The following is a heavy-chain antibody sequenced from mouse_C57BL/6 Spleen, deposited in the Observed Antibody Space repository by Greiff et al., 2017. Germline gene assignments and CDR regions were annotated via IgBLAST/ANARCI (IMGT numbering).Heavy chain of an antibody. CDR2: ISSGSSTI. CDR3: ARGNYYGKAFAY. V-gene: IGHV5-17*01. CDR1: GFTFSDYG. D-gene: IGHD1-1*01. Sequence: EVMLVESGGGLVKPGGSLKLSCAASGFTFSDYGMYWVRQAPEKGLEWVAYISSGSSTIYYADTVKGRFTISRDNAKNTLFLQMTSLRSEDTAMYYCARGNYYGKAFAYWGQGTLVTVSA. J-gene: IGHJ3*01.